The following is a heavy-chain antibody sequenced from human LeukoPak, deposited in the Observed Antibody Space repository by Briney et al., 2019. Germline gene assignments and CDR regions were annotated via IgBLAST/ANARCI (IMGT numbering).Heavy chain of an antibody. D-gene: IGHD6-19*01. Sequence: SEALSLTCTVSAGSISGYYWTWIRQPPGKGLEWLGHIYYSGSTKYNPSLTSRVTISLDTSKNQFSLVLSSVTAADTAVYYCARSVAVPGTEIDFWGQGTLDTVSS. J-gene: IGHJ4*02. CDR2: IYYSGST. CDR1: AGSISGYY. CDR3: ARSVAVPGTEIDF. V-gene: IGHV4-59*01.